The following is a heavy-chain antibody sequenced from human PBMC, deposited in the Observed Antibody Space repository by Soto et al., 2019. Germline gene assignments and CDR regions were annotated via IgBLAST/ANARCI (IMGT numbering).Heavy chain of an antibody. V-gene: IGHV3-21*01. J-gene: IGHJ5*02. CDR1: GFTFRSFT. D-gene: IGHD6-13*01. CDR2: ISSNSAYI. Sequence: GALRLSCSASGFTFRSFTMNWVRQAPGKGLEWVSTISSNSAYIYYTDALRGRFTISRDNAKNSLHLQMNSLRAEDTAVYYCTRDASRDSSARGWFDPWGPGTLVTVSS. CDR3: TRDASRDSSARGWFDP.